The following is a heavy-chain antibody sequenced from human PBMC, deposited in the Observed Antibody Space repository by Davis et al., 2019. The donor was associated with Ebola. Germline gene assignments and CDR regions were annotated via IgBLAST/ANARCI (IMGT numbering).Heavy chain of an antibody. V-gene: IGHV4-38-2*02. Sequence: SETLSLTCSVSGYSISSGYFWGWIRQPPGKGLEWIGEINHSGSTNYNPSLKSRVTISVDTSKNQFSLKLSSVTAADTAVYYCARLVVAAAGTGGHYYYGMDVWGKGTTVTVSS. CDR3: ARLVVAAAGTGGHYYYGMDV. CDR2: INHSGST. CDR1: GYSISSGYF. D-gene: IGHD6-13*01. J-gene: IGHJ6*04.